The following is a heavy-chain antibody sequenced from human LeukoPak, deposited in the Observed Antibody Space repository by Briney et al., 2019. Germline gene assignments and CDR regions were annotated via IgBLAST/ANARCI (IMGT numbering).Heavy chain of an antibody. J-gene: IGHJ4*02. V-gene: IGHV3-9*01. D-gene: IGHD4-17*01. CDR2: ISWNSGSI. CDR1: GFTFDDYA. Sequence: PGRSLRLSCAASGFTFDDYAMHRVRQAPGKGLEWVSGISWNSGSIGYADSVKGRFTISRDNAKNSLYLQMTSLRAEDTALYYCAKGDDYGDYGSFGYWGQGTLVTVSS. CDR3: AKGDDYGDYGSFGY.